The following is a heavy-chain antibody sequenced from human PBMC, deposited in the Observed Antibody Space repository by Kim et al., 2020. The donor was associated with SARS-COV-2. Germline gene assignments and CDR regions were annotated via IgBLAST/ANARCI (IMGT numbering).Heavy chain of an antibody. CDR2: INHSGST. J-gene: IGHJ5*02. CDR1: GGSFSGYY. V-gene: IGHV4-34*01. D-gene: IGHD3-10*01. Sequence: SETLSLTCAVYGGSFSGYYWSWIRQPPGKGLEWIGEINHSGSTNYNPSLKSRVTISVDTSKNQFSLKLSSVTAADTAVYYCARKRGGIMERWFDPWGQGTLVTVSS. CDR3: ARKRGGIMERWFDP.